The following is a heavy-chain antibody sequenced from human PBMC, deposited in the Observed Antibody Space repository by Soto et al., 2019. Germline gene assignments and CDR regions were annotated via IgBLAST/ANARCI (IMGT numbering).Heavy chain of an antibody. Sequence: EVQLLESGGGLVQPGGSLRLSCAASGFTFSSCAMSWVRQAPGKGLEWVSGIGISDDETYNADSVKGRFAISRDNFKNTLYLQMNSLRDEDTAIYYCAKESYHRHTDFDYWGQGTLVTVSS. D-gene: IGHD3-16*01. CDR1: GFTFSSCA. V-gene: IGHV3-23*01. J-gene: IGHJ4*02. CDR3: AKESYHRHTDFDY. CDR2: IGISDDET.